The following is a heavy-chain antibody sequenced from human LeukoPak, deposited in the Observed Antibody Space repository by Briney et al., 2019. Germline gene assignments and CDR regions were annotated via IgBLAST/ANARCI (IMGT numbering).Heavy chain of an antibody. CDR1: GFTFSSYG. Sequence: PGGSLRLSCAASGFTFSSYGMHWVRQAPGKGLEWVSSISSSSSYIYYADSVKGRFTIYRDNAMNSLYLQMNSLRAEDTAVYYCAVVAGEDPEDPFDFWGQGTLVTVSS. D-gene: IGHD2-15*01. CDR3: AVVAGEDPEDPFDF. J-gene: IGHJ4*02. V-gene: IGHV3-21*01. CDR2: ISSSSSYI.